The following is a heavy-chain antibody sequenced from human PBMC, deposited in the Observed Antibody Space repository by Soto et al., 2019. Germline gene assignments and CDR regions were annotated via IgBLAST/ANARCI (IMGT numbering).Heavy chain of an antibody. CDR1: GFTFSSYA. CDR3: AKDLTPLTGTTGNFDY. J-gene: IGHJ4*02. Sequence: GGSLRLSCAASGFTFSSYAMSWVRQAPGKGLEWVSAISGSGGSTYYADSVKGRFTISRDNSKNTLYLQMNSLRAEDTAVYYCAKDLTPLTGTTGNFDYWGQGTLVTVSS. D-gene: IGHD1-7*01. V-gene: IGHV3-23*01. CDR2: ISGSGGST.